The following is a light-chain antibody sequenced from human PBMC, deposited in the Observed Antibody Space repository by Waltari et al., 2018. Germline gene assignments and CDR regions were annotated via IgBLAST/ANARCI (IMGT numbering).Light chain of an antibody. CDR3: CSYAGNYTLV. CDR1: SSDVGAYKS. Sequence: QSALTQPRSVSGSPGLSVTISCPGTSSDVGAYKSVSWYQQHPGKAPKLIIYDVTKRPSGVPDRFSGSKSGNTASLTISGLQAEDEADYYCCSYAGNYTLVFGGGTKLTVL. V-gene: IGLV2-11*01. J-gene: IGLJ2*01. CDR2: DVT.